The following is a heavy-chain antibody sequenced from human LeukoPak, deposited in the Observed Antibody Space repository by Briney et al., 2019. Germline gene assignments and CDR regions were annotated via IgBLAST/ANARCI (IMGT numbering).Heavy chain of an antibody. J-gene: IGHJ4*02. Sequence: SVKVSXKASGGTFSSYAISWVRQAPGQGLEWMGRIIPIFGTANYAQKFQGRVTITTDESTSTAYMELSSLRSEDTAVYYCARDEGIWSGYDYAPFDYWGQGTLVTVSS. CDR3: ARDEGIWSGYDYAPFDY. CDR1: GGTFSSYA. CDR2: IIPIFGTA. D-gene: IGHD3-3*01. V-gene: IGHV1-69*05.